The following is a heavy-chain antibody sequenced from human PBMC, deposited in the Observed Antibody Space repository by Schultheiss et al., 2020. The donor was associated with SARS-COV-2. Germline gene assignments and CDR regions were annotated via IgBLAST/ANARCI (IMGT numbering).Heavy chain of an antibody. Sequence: GSLRLSCAVSGYSISSGYYWGWIRQPPGKGLEWIGSIYHSGSTYYNPSLKSRVTISVDTSKNQFSLKLSSVTAADTAVYYCASIGQLGFDYWGQGTLVTVSS. J-gene: IGHJ4*02. CDR2: IYHSGST. CDR3: ASIGQLGFDY. D-gene: IGHD5-18*01. CDR1: GYSISSGYY. V-gene: IGHV4-38-2*01.